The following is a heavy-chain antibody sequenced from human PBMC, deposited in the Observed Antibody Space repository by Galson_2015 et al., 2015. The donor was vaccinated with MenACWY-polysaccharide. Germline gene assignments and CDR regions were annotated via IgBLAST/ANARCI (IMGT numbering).Heavy chain of an antibody. CDR3: AKVGPRSRWTKGLGF. J-gene: IGHJ4*02. V-gene: IGHV3-23*01. Sequence: SLRLSCAASGFSFSAYGMSWVRQAPGRGLEWVSGSGSGGGLYYADSVKGRFTVSRDNSKNTLYLQMNNLRAEDTAVYYCAKVGPRSRWTKGLGFWGQGTLVTVPP. CDR1: GFSFSAYG. CDR2: SGSGGGL. D-gene: IGHD6-13*01.